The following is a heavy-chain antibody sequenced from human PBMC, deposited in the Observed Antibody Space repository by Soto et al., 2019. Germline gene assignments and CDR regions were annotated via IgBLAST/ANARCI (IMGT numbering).Heavy chain of an antibody. J-gene: IGHJ4*02. Sequence: SVKVSCKASGGTFSSYAISWVRQAPGQGLEWMGGIIPIFGTANYAQKFQGRVTITADKSTSTAYMELSSLRSEDTAVYYCARADCSGGSCYSFPGPNFDYWGQGALVTVSS. CDR1: GGTFSSYA. CDR3: ARADCSGGSCYSFPGPNFDY. V-gene: IGHV1-69*06. CDR2: IIPIFGTA. D-gene: IGHD2-15*01.